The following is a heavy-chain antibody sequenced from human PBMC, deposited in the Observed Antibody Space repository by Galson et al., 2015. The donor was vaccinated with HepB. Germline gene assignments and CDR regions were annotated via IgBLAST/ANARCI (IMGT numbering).Heavy chain of an antibody. D-gene: IGHD3-16*01. CDR1: GFIFRHHA. V-gene: IGHV3-23*01. J-gene: IGHJ5*02. CDR2: INGRGSTR. CDR3: VKEGSWFGGDWFDP. Sequence: SLRLSCAGSGFIFRHHAMAWIRQAPGKGLKWVSGINGRGSTRSYSDAVKGRFSISRDNSKDTVFLQVDNLRAEDTAVYYCVKEGSWFGGDWFDPWGQGALVTV.